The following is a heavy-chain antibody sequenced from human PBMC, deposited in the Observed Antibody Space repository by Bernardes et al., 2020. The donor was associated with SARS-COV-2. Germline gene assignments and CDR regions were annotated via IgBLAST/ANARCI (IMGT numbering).Heavy chain of an antibody. CDR3: ARGFYDGSGYHDAFDI. Sequence: GSLRLSCAASGFTFSRYWMSWVRQAPGKGLEWVANTKADGNEKNYVDSVKGRFTISTENAKNSLYLQMTNLRVEDTAVYYCARGFYDGSGYHDAFDIWGRGTMVTVSS. CDR1: GFTFSRYW. V-gene: IGHV3-7*03. CDR2: TKADGNEK. J-gene: IGHJ3*02. D-gene: IGHD3-22*01.